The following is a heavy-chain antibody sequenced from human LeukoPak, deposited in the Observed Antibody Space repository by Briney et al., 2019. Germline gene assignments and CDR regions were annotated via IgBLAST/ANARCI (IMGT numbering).Heavy chain of an antibody. J-gene: IGHJ4*02. CDR1: GFTFSSYS. Sequence: GGSLRLSCAASGFTFSSYSMNWVRQAPGKGVEGGSSISSSSSYIYYADSVKGRFTISRDNSKNTLYLQMNSLRAEDTAVYYCARDTMWDYWGQGTLVTVSS. D-gene: IGHD3-3*01. V-gene: IGHV3-21*01. CDR3: ARDTMWDY. CDR2: ISSSSSYI.